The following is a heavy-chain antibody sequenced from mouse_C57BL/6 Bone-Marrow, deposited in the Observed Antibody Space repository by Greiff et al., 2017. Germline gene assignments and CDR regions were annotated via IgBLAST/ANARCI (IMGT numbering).Heavy chain of an antibody. CDR2: ISSGGSYT. V-gene: IGHV5-6*01. Sequence: EVQGVESGGDLVKPGGSLKLSCAASGFTFSSYGMSWVRQTPDKRLEWVATISSGGSYTYYPDSVKGRFTISRDNAKNNLYLQMSSLKSEDTAMYYCATLYGGGDYWGQGTTLTVSS. D-gene: IGHD1-2*01. J-gene: IGHJ2*01. CDR3: ATLYGGGDY. CDR1: GFTFSSYG.